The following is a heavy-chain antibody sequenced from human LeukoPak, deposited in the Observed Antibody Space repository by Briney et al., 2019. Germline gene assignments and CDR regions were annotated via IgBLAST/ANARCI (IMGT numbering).Heavy chain of an antibody. V-gene: IGHV3-21*04. CDR2: ISSSSSYI. D-gene: IGHD2-2*01. CDR1: GFTFSSYS. J-gene: IGHJ6*02. Sequence: GGSLRLSCAASGFTFSSYSMNWVRQAPGKGLEWVSSISSSSSYIYYADSVKGRFTISRGNAKNSLYLQMNSLRAEDTAVYYCAKLGCSRTSCYAADYSSYYGMDVWGQGTTVTVSS. CDR3: AKLGCSRTSCYAADYSSYYGMDV.